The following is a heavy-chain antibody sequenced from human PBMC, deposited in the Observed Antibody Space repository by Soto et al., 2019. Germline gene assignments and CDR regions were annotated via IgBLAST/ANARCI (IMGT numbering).Heavy chain of an antibody. CDR2: ISYDGSNK. Sequence: QVQLVESGGGVVQPGRSLRLSRAASGFTFSSYGMHWVRQAPGKGLEWVAFISYDGSNKYYADSVKGRFTISRDRSKNTLYLQMNSVGAEDTAVYYCAKDGRVGQWLVPSIDYWGQGTLVTVSS. V-gene: IGHV3-30*18. J-gene: IGHJ4*02. CDR1: GFTFSSYG. D-gene: IGHD6-19*01. CDR3: AKDGRVGQWLVPSIDY.